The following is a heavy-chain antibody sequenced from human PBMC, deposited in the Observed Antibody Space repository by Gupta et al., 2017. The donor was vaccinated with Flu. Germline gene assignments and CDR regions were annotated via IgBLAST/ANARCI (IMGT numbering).Heavy chain of an antibody. CDR1: CISVPSYY. V-gene: IGHV4-39*01. J-gene: IGHJ4*02. CDR3: TRLSSSLPLNY. CDR2: VYYHGSA. Sequence: CISVPSYYWGWGRQPAGKGLEWIGSVYYHGSAYYNPALRSRVAISVDTSKNQFSRKLTAVTAADMAVYYCTRLSSSLPLNYWGQGTRVTVPS.